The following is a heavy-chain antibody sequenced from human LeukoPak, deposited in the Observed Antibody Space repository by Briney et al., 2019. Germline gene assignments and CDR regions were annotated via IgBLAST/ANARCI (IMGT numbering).Heavy chain of an antibody. Sequence: EASVKVSCKASGGTFSSYAISWVRQAPGQGLEWMGGIIPIFGTANYAQKFQGRVTITADKSTSTAYMELSSLRSEDTAVYYCARGDSSGWFLEYYFDYWGQGTLVTVSS. CDR3: ARGDSSGWFLEYYFDY. J-gene: IGHJ4*02. CDR2: IIPIFGTA. D-gene: IGHD6-19*01. CDR1: GGTFSSYA. V-gene: IGHV1-69*06.